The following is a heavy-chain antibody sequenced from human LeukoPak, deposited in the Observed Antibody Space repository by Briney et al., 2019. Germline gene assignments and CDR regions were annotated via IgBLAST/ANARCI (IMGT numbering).Heavy chain of an antibody. Sequence: GGSLRLSCAASGFTFSSNGMRWVRQAPGKGPEWVAVIWFDGAKKYYADSVKGRFTISRDNSKNTLYLQMNSLRAEDTAVYYCASGSSWYLDYWGQGTLVTVSS. CDR2: IWFDGAKK. D-gene: IGHD6-13*01. V-gene: IGHV3-33*01. CDR3: ASGSSWYLDY. CDR1: GFTFSSNG. J-gene: IGHJ4*02.